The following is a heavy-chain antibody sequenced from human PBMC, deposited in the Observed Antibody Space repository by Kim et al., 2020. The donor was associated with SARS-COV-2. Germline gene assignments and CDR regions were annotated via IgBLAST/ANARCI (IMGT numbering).Heavy chain of an antibody. V-gene: IGHV3-53*01. J-gene: IGHJ4*02. CDR2: IYSGGST. CDR3: ARGYSSGWYRNPFDY. CDR1: GFTVSSNY. Sequence: GGSLRLSCAASGFTVSSNYMSWVRQAPGKGLEWVSVIYSGGSTYYADSVKGRFTISRDNSKNTLYLQMNSLRAEDTAVYYCARGYSSGWYRNPFDYWGQGTLVTVSS. D-gene: IGHD6-19*01.